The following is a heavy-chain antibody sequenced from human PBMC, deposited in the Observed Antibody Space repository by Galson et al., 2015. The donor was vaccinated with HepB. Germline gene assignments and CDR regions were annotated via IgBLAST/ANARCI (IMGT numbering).Heavy chain of an antibody. CDR3: AREETAPSRQYYYDSSGRYDY. CDR2: IIPILGIA. Sequence: SVKVSCKASGYTFSSYAISWVRQAPGQGLEWMGRIIPILGIANYAQKFQGRVTITADKSTSTAYMELSSLRSEDTAVYYCAREETAPSRQYYYDSSGRYDYWGQGTLVTVSS. D-gene: IGHD3-22*01. V-gene: IGHV1-69*04. CDR1: GYTFSSYA. J-gene: IGHJ4*02.